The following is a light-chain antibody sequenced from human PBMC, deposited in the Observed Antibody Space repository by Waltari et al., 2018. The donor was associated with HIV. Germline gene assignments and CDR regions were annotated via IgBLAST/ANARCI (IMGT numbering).Light chain of an antibody. J-gene: IGLJ2*01. CDR3: SSYTSSSTLYVV. CDR2: EVS. V-gene: IGLV2-14*01. Sequence: QSALTQPASVSGSPGQSITISCTGTSSDVGGYNYVPWYQQHPGKAPKLMIYEVSNRPSGVSNCFSGSKSGNTASLTISGLQAEDEADYYCSSYTSSSTLYVVFGGGTKLTVL. CDR1: SSDVGGYNY.